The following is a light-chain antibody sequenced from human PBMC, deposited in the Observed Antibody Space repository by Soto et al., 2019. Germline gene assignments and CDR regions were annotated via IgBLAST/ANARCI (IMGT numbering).Light chain of an antibody. CDR2: GAS. J-gene: IGKJ4*01. CDR1: QSVSSSF. Sequence: EIVLTQSPGTLSLSPGERATLSCRASQSVSSSFLAWYQQKPGQAPRLLFYGASSGATGIPDRFSGSGSGTDFTLTISRLEPEDVAVYYCQQYGSSPLTFGGGTKVEIK. V-gene: IGKV3-20*01. CDR3: QQYGSSPLT.